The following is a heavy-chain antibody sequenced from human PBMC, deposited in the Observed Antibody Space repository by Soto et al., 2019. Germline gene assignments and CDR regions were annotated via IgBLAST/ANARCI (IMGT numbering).Heavy chain of an antibody. D-gene: IGHD2-15*01. CDR2: IHYTGST. CDR1: GGSMGSNS. V-gene: IGHV4-59*01. J-gene: IGHJ4*02. Sequence: SETLSLTCTVSGGSMGSNSWTWIRQSPGKGLEWICYIHYTGSTKYNPSLQSRVTMSVDSAKNQFSLQLSSVTAADTAVYFCTKYRRTDAEGYSFDYGGQGALVTVSS. CDR3: TKYRRTDAEGYSFDY.